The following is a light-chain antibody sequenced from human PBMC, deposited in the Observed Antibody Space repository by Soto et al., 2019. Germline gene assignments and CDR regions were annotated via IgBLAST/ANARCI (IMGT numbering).Light chain of an antibody. CDR1: QSVSSSY. J-gene: IGKJ1*01. V-gene: IGKV3-20*01. CDR3: QQYDSSPWT. Sequence: EIVLTQSPGTLSLSPGEGATLSCRASQSVSSSYLAWYQQKPGQAPRLLIYGASSRATGIPDRFSGGGSGTDFTLTISRLEPEDFAVYYCQQYDSSPWTFGQGTKVEIK. CDR2: GAS.